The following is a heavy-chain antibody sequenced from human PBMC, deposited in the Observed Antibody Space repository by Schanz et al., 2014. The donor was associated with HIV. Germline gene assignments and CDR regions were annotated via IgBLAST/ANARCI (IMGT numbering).Heavy chain of an antibody. CDR1: GFTFSSYG. D-gene: IGHD6-6*01. CDR2: IKYDGSQI. J-gene: IGHJ6*02. CDR3: AKAYSTSRPYSMDI. V-gene: IGHV3-7*03. Sequence: VQLVESGGGVVQPGRSLRLSCAASGFTFSSYGMHWVRQAPGKGLEWVANIKYDGSQIYYVDSVKGRFTISRDNAKNSLYMQMNSLRGDDTALYYCAKAYSTSRPYSMDIWGQGTTVTVS.